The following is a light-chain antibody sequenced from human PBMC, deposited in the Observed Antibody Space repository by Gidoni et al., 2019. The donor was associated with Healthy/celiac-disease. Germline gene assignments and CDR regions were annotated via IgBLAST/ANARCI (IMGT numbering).Light chain of an antibody. CDR1: QSISSY. Sequence: DIQMTQSPSSLSASVGDRVTITCRASQSISSYLNWYQQKPGKAPKLLSYAASSLQSGVPSRFGGSGSGTDFTLTISSLQPEDFATYYCQQSYSSPRCSFGQGTKLEIK. V-gene: IGKV1-39*01. CDR2: AAS. J-gene: IGKJ2*04. CDR3: QQSYSSPRCS.